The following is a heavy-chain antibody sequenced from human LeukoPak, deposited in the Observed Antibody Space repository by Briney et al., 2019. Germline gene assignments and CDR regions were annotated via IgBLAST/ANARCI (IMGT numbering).Heavy chain of an antibody. V-gene: IGHV3-30*18. J-gene: IGHJ4*02. CDR2: ISYDGSNK. D-gene: IGHD3-3*01. Sequence: GGSLRLSCATAGFTFSSYGMPRVRQAPGKGLEWEAFISYDGSNKYYADAVKGRFTISRDNSKNTLYLQMNSLRTEDTAVYYCAKAALTTRFLEWFFDYWGQGTLVTVSS. CDR3: AKAALTTRFLEWFFDY. CDR1: GFTFSSYG.